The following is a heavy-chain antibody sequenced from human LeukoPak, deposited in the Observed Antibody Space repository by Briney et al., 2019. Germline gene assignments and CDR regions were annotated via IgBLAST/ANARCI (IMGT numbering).Heavy chain of an antibody. CDR3: AGLVGSSWSREVLRGRDY. CDR1: GGSISSSSYY. Sequence: PSETLSLTCTVSGGSISSSSYYGGWIRQPPGRGLEWIGYIYYSGSTYYNPSLNSRVTLSVDTSKNQFSLKPTSVTAADTAVYYCAGLVGSSWSREVLRGRDYWGQGTLVTVSS. V-gene: IGHV4-39*01. D-gene: IGHD6-13*01. J-gene: IGHJ4*02. CDR2: IYYSGST.